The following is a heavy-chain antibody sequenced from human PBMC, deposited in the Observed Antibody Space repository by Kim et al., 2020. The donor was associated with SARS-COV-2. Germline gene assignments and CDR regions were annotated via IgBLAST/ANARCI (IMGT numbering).Heavy chain of an antibody. CDR1: GGSFSGYY. CDR2: INHSGST. J-gene: IGHJ4*02. Sequence: SETLSLTCAVYGGSFSGYYWSWIRQPPGKGLEWIGEINHSGSTNYNPSLKSRVTISVDTSKNQFSLKLSSVTAADTAVYYCARGHYGGNWIQIWGQGTLVTVSS. D-gene: IGHD4-17*01. V-gene: IGHV4-34*01. CDR3: ARGHYGGNWIQI.